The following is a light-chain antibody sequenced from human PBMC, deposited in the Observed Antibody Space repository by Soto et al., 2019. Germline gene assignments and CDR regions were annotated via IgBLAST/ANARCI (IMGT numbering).Light chain of an antibody. CDR3: QSNDSSMTAVV. CDR1: SFNIGAGYD. CDR2: GNT. J-gene: IGLJ2*01. V-gene: IGLV1-40*01. Sequence: QSVLTQPPSVSGAPGQRVTISCTGSSFNIGAGYDVHWYQQLPGTAPKLLIYGNTNRPSGVPDRFSGSKSGTSASLAITGLQAEDEADYYCQSNDSSMTAVVFGGGTKVTVL.